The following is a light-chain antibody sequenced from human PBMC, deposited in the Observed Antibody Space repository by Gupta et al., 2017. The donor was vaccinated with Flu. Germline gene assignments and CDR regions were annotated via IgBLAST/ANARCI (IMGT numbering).Light chain of an antibody. J-gene: IGKJ1*01. V-gene: IGKV3D-15*01. Sequence: SVYRGERANLVCRASQRVSNKLAWYWQETGQAPRRHIYGESSRATGNSARFIGSGYGSVFNLRFSSLQSEEWAVYYCIKYHNSPHRAPWTFGQGTKVEIK. CDR1: QRVSNK. CDR2: GES. CDR3: IKYHNSPHRAPWT.